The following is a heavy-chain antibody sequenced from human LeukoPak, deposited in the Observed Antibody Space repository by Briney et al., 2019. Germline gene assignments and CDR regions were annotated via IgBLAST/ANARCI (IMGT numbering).Heavy chain of an antibody. CDR3: AKDQYSSSWSFDY. J-gene: IGHJ4*02. CDR1: GFTFSSYE. CDR2: ISSSGSTI. D-gene: IGHD6-13*01. Sequence: GGSLRLSCAASGFTFSSYEMNWVRQAPGKGLEWVSYISSSGSTIYYADSVKGRFTISRDNSKNTLYLQMNSLRAEDTAVYYCAKDQYSSSWSFDYWGQGTLVTVSS. V-gene: IGHV3-48*03.